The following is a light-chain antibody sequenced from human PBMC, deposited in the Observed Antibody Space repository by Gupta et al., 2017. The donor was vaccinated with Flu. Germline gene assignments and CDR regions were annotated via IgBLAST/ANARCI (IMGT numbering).Light chain of an antibody. Sequence: EIMMTQSPATLSVSPGEGATLSCRASQSIGNKLAWYQQQSGQAPRLLIYGASTRATGVPARFSGSGSGTELTLTISSLQSEDFAVYYCQQYDNWPPYTFGQGTKLEIK. V-gene: IGKV3-15*01. CDR1: QSIGNK. CDR2: GAS. CDR3: QQYDNWPPYT. J-gene: IGKJ2*01.